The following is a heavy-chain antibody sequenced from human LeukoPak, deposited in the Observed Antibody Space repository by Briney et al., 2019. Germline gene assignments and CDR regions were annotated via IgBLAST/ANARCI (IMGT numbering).Heavy chain of an antibody. CDR2: INPNSGGT. CDR1: GYTFTVYF. CDR3: ARELNYDSSGYYFDY. J-gene: IGHJ4*02. Sequence: ASVKVSCKASGYTFTVYFMHWVRQAPGQGLEWMGWINPNSGGTNYAQKFQGRVTMARDTSISTAYMELSRLRSDDTAVYYCARELNYDSSGYYFDYWGQGTLVTVSS. V-gene: IGHV1-2*02. D-gene: IGHD3-22*01.